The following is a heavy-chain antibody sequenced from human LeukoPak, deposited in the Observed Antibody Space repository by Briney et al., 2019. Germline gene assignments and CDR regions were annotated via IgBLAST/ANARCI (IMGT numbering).Heavy chain of an antibody. J-gene: IGHJ4*02. CDR1: GGSISSSNW. CDR2: IYHSGST. CDR3: ARARSGEWELYFDY. V-gene: IGHV4-4*02. Sequence: PSETLSLTCAVSGGSISSSNWWSWVRQPPGKGLEWIGEIYHSGSTNYNPSLKSRVTISVDKSKNQFSLKLSSVTAADTAVYYCARARSGEWELYFDYWGQGTLVTVSS. D-gene: IGHD3-16*01.